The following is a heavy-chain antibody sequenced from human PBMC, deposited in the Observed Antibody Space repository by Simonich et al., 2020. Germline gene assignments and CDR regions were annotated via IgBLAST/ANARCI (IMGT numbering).Heavy chain of an antibody. D-gene: IGHD4-17*01. V-gene: IGHV3-48*03. Sequence: EVQLVESGVGLVQPGGSLRLSWAASGFTFRSYEMNWVRQAPGKGLEWVSYISSSVSTISDEDSVKGRFTISRDNAKNSLYLQMNSLRAEDTAVYYCARHYYGDYYFDYWGQGTLVTVSS. J-gene: IGHJ4*02. CDR2: ISSSVSTI. CDR1: GFTFRSYE. CDR3: ARHYYGDYYFDY.